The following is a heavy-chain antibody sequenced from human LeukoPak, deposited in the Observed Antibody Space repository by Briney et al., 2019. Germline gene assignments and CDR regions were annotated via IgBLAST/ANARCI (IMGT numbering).Heavy chain of an antibody. V-gene: IGHV1-2*02. J-gene: IGHJ4*02. Sequence: ASVKVSCKASGYTFTSYDINWVRQATGQGLEWMGWIDPNSGGTKYEQTFQGRVTMTRDTSISTAYMDLTSLRSDDTALYYCARAAYIGANSWPGYWGQGTLVTVSS. D-gene: IGHD1-26*01. CDR3: ARAAYIGANSWPGY. CDR2: IDPNSGGT. CDR1: GYTFTSYD.